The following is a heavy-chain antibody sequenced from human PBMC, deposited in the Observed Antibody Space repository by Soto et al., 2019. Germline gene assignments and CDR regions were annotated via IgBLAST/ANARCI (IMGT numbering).Heavy chain of an antibody. V-gene: IGHV4-59*01. D-gene: IGHD3-9*01. CDR3: ARLRYFDLVDI. Sequence: PSETLSLTCTVSGGSISSYYWSWIRQPPGKGLEWIGYIYYSGSTNYNPSLKSRVTISVDTSKNQFSLKLSSVTAADTAVYYCARLRYFDLVDIWGQGTMVTVSS. J-gene: IGHJ3*02. CDR1: GGSISSYY. CDR2: IYYSGST.